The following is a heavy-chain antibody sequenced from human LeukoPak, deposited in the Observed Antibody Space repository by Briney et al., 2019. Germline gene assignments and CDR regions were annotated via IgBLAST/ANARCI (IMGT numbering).Heavy chain of an antibody. J-gene: IGHJ5*02. CDR2: ISYGGST. CDR3: ARRTGDWFDP. D-gene: IGHD2-8*02. CDR1: GGSVSCGSYY. V-gene: IGHV4-61*01. Sequence: PSETLSLTCTVSGGSVSCGSYYWSWIRQPPGKGLEWIGYISYGGSTNYNPSLKSRVTISVDTSKTQFSLKLSSVTAADTAVYYCARRTGDWFDPWGQGTLVTVSS.